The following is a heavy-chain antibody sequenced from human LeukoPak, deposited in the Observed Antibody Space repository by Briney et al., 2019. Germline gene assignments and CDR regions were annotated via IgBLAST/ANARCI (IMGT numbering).Heavy chain of an antibody. J-gene: IGHJ5*02. CDR3: AKNSGSYPQGFDP. D-gene: IGHD1-26*01. CDR2: ISSSSSYI. CDR1: GFTFSSYE. Sequence: GGSLRLSCAASGFTFSSYEMNWVRQGPGKGLEWVSSISSSSSYIYYADSVKGRFTISRDNAKNSLYLQMNSLRAEDTAVYYCAKNSGSYPQGFDPWGQGTLVTVSS. V-gene: IGHV3-21*01.